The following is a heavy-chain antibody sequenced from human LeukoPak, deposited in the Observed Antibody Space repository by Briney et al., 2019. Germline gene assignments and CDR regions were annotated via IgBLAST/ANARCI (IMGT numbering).Heavy chain of an antibody. CDR1: GYSISSGYY. CDR2: IYHSGST. V-gene: IGHV4-38-2*02. J-gene: IGHJ6*03. D-gene: IGHD6-19*01. Sequence: SETLSLTCTVSGYSISSGYYWGWIRQPPGKGLEWIGSIYHSGSTYYNPSLKSRVTISVDTSKNQFSLKLSSVTAADTAVYYCARVGYSSGWYSDYYYYYMDVWGKGTTVTVSS. CDR3: ARVGYSSGWYSDYYYYYMDV.